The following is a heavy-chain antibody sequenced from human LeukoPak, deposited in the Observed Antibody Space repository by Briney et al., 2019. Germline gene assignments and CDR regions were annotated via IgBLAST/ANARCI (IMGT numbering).Heavy chain of an antibody. CDR1: GYTFTSYG. CDR3: AREQYYYDSSGSFDY. V-gene: IGHV1-18*01. CDR2: ISAYNGNT. Sequence: ASVKVSCKASGYTFTSYGISWVRQAPGQGVEWMGWISAYNGNTNYAQKLQGRVTMTTDTSTSTAYMELRSLRSDDTAVYYCAREQYYYDSSGSFDYWGQGTLVTVSS. D-gene: IGHD3-22*01. J-gene: IGHJ4*02.